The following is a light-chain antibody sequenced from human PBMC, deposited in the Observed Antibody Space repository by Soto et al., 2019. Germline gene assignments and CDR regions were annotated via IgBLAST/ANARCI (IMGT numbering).Light chain of an antibody. V-gene: IGLV2-23*01. Sequence: QSALTQPASVCGSPGQSITVSCTGTSSIVGGFNVVSWYQQHPGKDPKVIIYEGIKRPSGVSNRFSGSNSGSTASLTISGLQAEDEADYYCCSYVGATTYVFGTGTKLTVL. CDR3: CSYVGATTYV. CDR2: EGI. J-gene: IGLJ1*01. CDR1: SSIVGGFNV.